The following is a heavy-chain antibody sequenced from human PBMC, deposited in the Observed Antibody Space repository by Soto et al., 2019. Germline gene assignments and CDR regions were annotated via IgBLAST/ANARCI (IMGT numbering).Heavy chain of an antibody. CDR3: VMVDNYVTPTPQDV. D-gene: IGHD3-16*01. Sequence: QVQLVQSGDEVKKPGASVKVSCKASGYIFVNYGIAWVRQAPGQGLEWMGWISPYTGNTHSATKIQGRLTMTTDTSTSTVYMDLGSMISADTAVYYCVMVDNYVTPTPQDVWGQGTTVTVSS. V-gene: IGHV1-18*01. CDR2: ISPYTGNT. CDR1: GYIFVNYG. J-gene: IGHJ6*02.